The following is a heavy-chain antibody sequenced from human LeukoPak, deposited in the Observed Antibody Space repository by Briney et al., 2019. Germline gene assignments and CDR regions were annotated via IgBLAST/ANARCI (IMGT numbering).Heavy chain of an antibody. CDR1: GFTSSSYG. CDR2: IWYDGSNK. CDR3: ARGAEMATTTPFDY. Sequence: PGRSLRLSCAASGFTSSSYGMHWVRQAPGKGLEWVAVIWYDGSNKYYADSVKGRFTISRDNSKNTLYLQMNSLRAEDTAVYYCARGAEMATTTPFDYWGQGTLVTVSS. J-gene: IGHJ4*02. V-gene: IGHV3-33*01. D-gene: IGHD5-24*01.